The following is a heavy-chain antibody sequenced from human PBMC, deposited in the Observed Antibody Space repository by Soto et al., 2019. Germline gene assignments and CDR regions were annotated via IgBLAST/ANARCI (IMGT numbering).Heavy chain of an antibody. V-gene: IGHV4-61*01. Sequence: SETLSLTCSVSRGSVSSATYYWNWMRQPPGKPLEWIGYIYYSGSTNYNPSLKSRVTISLDTSNDRFSLRLSSVTAADTAVYYCARTRDHPINYYYALDVWGLGTTVTVSS. CDR1: RGSVSSATYY. D-gene: IGHD1-1*01. CDR3: ARTRDHPINYYYALDV. CDR2: IYYSGST. J-gene: IGHJ6*02.